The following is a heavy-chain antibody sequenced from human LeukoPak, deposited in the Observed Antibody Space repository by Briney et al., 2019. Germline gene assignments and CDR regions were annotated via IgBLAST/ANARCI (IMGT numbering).Heavy chain of an antibody. V-gene: IGHV1-69*05. Sequence: GASVKVSCKASGGTFSSYAITWVRQAPGQGLEWMGGIIPIFGTANYAQKFQGRVTITTDESTSTAYMELSSLRSEDTAVYYCARGRRKNYYYYMDVWGKGTTVTVS. CDR3: ARGRRKNYYYYMDV. CDR1: GGTFSSYA. J-gene: IGHJ6*03. CDR2: IIPIFGTA.